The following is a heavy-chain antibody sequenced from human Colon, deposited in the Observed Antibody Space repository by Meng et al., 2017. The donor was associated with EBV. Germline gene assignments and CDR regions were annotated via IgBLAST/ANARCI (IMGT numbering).Heavy chain of an antibody. CDR1: GGSMSSGNYY. Sequence: VQLQESGPVLVEPYHTLSLTCTVSGGSMSSGNYYWSWIRQPPGKGLEWIGYIHHSGSAYYNPSLKSRVSISVDTSKNQFSLNLNSMTAADTAVYYCASFDHIPRRNYFDYWGQGTLVTVSS. J-gene: IGHJ4*02. V-gene: IGHV4-30-4*01. CDR3: ASFDHIPRRNYFDY. CDR2: IHHSGSA. D-gene: IGHD2-21*01.